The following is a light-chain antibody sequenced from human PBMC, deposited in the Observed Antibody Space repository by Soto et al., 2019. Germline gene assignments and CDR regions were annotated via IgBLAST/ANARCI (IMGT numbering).Light chain of an antibody. V-gene: IGKV3-20*01. Sequence: EIVLTQSPGTLSLSPGERATLSCRASQSVSSSYLAWYQQKPGQAPRPLIYGASSRATGIPDRFSGSGSGTDFTLTISRLEPEDFAVYYWQQYGSSPLTFGGGTKVEIK. CDR3: QQYGSSPLT. CDR2: GAS. CDR1: QSVSSSY. J-gene: IGKJ4*01.